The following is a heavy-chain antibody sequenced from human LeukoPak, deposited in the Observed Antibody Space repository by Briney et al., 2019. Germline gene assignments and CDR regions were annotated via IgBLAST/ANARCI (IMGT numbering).Heavy chain of an antibody. Sequence: GSSVKVSCKASGGTFSSYAISWVRQATGQGLEWMGWMNPNSGNTGYAQKFQGRVTMARNTSISTAYMELSSLRSEDTAVYYCARARPGYSSSWYRYWFDPWGQGTLVTVSS. CDR3: ARARPGYSSSWYRYWFDP. CDR2: MNPNSGNT. D-gene: IGHD6-13*01. V-gene: IGHV1-8*02. J-gene: IGHJ5*02. CDR1: GGTFSSYA.